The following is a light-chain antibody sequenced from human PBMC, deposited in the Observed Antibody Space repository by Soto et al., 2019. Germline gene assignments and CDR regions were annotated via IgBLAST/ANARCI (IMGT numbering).Light chain of an antibody. V-gene: IGLV1-47*02. CDR1: SSNIGSNY. J-gene: IGLJ2*01. CDR2: SNN. CDR3: AAWDDSLSGHVV. Sequence: QSVLTQPPSASGTPGQRVTISCSGSSSNIGSNYVYWYQQLPGTAPELLIYSNNQRPSGVPDRFSGSKSGTSASLAISGLRSDDESDYYCAAWDDSLSGHVVFGGGTKLTVL.